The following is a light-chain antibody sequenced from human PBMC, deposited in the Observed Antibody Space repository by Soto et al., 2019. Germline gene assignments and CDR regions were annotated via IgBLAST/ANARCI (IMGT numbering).Light chain of an antibody. V-gene: IGKV3-11*01. Sequence: EVVLTQSPATLSLSPGERATLSCRASQNIDNYVAWYQQKFGQAPRLLIYDASNRATGIPARFSGRGSGTDFTLTIDSLEPEDFAVYYCQHRSTWPRTFGGGTKVEIK. CDR2: DAS. CDR3: QHRSTWPRT. J-gene: IGKJ4*01. CDR1: QNIDNY.